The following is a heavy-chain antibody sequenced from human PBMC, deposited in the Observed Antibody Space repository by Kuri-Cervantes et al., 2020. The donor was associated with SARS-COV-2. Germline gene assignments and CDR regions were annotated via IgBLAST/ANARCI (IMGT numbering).Heavy chain of an antibody. Sequence: SLKISCAASGFTFGDYAMHWVRQAPGKGLEWVSGISWNSGSIGYADSVKGRFTISRDNAKNSLYLQMNSLRAEDTALYYCAKAQDYSNYGAFDYWGQGTLVTVSS. CDR3: AKAQDYSNYGAFDY. V-gene: IGHV3-9*01. J-gene: IGHJ4*02. CDR1: GFTFGDYA. CDR2: ISWNSGSI. D-gene: IGHD4-11*01.